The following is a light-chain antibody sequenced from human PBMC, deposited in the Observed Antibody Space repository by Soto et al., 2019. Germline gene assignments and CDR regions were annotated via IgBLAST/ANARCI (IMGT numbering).Light chain of an antibody. Sequence: DIQLAQSPSFLSASVGDRVTNTCRASQAINNYLAWYQQKPGKAPKLLIYAASTLQSGVPSRFSGSGSGAEFTLTIASLQPEDFATYYCQQFSSYPLTFGGGTKVEIK. CDR3: QQFSSYPLT. J-gene: IGKJ4*01. V-gene: IGKV1-9*01. CDR2: AAS. CDR1: QAINNY.